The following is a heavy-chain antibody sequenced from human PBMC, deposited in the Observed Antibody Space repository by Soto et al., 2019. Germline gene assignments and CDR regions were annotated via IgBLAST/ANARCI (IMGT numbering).Heavy chain of an antibody. J-gene: IGHJ4*02. CDR1: GYTFSCYA. Sequence: GGFLRLSCAASGYTFSCYAMSWGRQAAGKGLEWVTTISGNGGNTYYADSVRGRFTISRDNSRNTLFLQMNSLRAEDTAIYYCAKRDVPGSHLSEISFLIDSWGQGTQITVSS. D-gene: IGHD3-3*02. CDR3: AKRDVPGSHLSEISFLIDS. V-gene: IGHV3-23*01. CDR2: ISGNGGNT.